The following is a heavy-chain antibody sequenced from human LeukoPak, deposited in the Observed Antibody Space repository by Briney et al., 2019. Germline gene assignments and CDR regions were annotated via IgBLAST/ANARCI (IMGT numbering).Heavy chain of an antibody. CDR2: INPNSGGT. V-gene: IGHV1-2*06. J-gene: IGHJ4*02. Sequence: ASVKVSCKASGYTFTGYYMDWVRQAPGQGLEWMGRINPNSGGTNYAQKFQGRVTMTRDTSTSTVYMELSSLRSGDTAVYYCASTPDYYDSSGYYDYWGQGTLVTVSS. D-gene: IGHD3-22*01. CDR1: GYTFTGYY. CDR3: ASTPDYYDSSGYYDY.